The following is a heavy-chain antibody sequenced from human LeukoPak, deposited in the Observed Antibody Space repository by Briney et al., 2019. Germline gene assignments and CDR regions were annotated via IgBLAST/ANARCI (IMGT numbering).Heavy chain of an antibody. J-gene: IGHJ3*02. Sequence: PGGSLRLSCAASGFTFSSYSMNWVRQAPGKGLEWVSYISSSSSTIYYADSVKGRFTISRDNAKNSLYMQMNSLGPEDTAVYYCAREVRYCSSTSCPPRRAFDIWGQGTMVTVSS. CDR3: AREVRYCSSTSCPPRRAFDI. V-gene: IGHV3-48*01. CDR1: GFTFSSYS. CDR2: ISSSSSTI. D-gene: IGHD2-2*01.